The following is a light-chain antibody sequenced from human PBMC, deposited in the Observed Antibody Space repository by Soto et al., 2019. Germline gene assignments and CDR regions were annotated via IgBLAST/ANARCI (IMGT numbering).Light chain of an antibody. CDR2: GAS. CDR3: QQYHNWPRT. Sequence: EIVMTQSPATLSVSPGERATLSCRASQSVSSNIAWYQQMPNQAPRLLIYGASTRATGIPVRFSGSGSGTEFTLTISSLQSEDFAVYYCQQYHNWPRTFGKGTKVDIK. CDR1: QSVSSN. J-gene: IGKJ1*01. V-gene: IGKV3-15*01.